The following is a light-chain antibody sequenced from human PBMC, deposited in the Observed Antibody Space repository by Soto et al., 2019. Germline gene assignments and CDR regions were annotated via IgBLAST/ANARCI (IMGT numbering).Light chain of an antibody. CDR2: DDS. J-gene: IGLJ1*01. CDR1: NVGSKS. CDR3: QVWDTGSDQGV. V-gene: IGLV3-21*02. Sequence: SSELTQPPSVSVAPGQTATVTCGGPNVGSKSVHWYQQKPGQAPVLVVYDDSDRPSGIPERFSGSNSGNTATLTISRVEAGDEADYYCQVWDTGSDQGVFGTGTKLTVL.